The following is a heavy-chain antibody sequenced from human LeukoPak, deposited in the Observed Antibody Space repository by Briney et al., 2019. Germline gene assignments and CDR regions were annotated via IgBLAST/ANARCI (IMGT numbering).Heavy chain of an antibody. V-gene: IGHV4-61*08. CDR3: ARNTSSSPWFDP. Sequence: SETLSLTCSVSSGSFSSPDSYWSWIRQPPGTGLEWIGNVYYIGTTTYSSSLKSRVTISVDTSKNQFSLEVTSVTAADTAVYYCARNTSSSPWFDPWAQGTLVTVSS. CDR1: SGSFSSPDSY. D-gene: IGHD6-6*01. CDR2: VYYIGTT. J-gene: IGHJ5*02.